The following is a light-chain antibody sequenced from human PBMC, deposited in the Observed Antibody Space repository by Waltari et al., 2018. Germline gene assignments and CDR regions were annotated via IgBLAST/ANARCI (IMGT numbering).Light chain of an antibody. Sequence: DIQMTQSPSSLSASVGDRVTITCRASQSISRNLNWFRQKPGKAPKLLIYGTSNLQSGVPSRISGSGSGTECTLTISSLQPEDFATYYCQQTYSAPRTFGQGTNVEVK. V-gene: IGKV1-39*01. CDR3: QQTYSAPRT. J-gene: IGKJ2*01. CDR1: QSISRN. CDR2: GTS.